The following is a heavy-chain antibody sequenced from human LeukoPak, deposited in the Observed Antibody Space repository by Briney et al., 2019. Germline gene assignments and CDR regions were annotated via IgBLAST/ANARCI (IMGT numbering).Heavy chain of an antibody. CDR2: IRGKAYGATT. J-gene: IGHJ3*02. CDR1: GFTFDEYA. V-gene: IGHV3-49*04. D-gene: IGHD5-18*01. Sequence: PGGSLRLSCPSSGFTFDEYAMSWVRQAPGKGLEWVTFIRGKAYGATTDYAASVEGRFTISRDDSKSIVYLQMNSLKTEDTAVYYCTRTRGRGYNYGYNAFDIWGQGTMVTVSS. CDR3: TRTRGRGYNYGYNAFDI.